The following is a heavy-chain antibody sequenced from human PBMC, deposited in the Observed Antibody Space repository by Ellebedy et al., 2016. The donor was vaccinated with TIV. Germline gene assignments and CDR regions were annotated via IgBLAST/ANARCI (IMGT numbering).Heavy chain of an antibody. CDR2: ISWNSGSI. V-gene: IGHV3-9*01. Sequence: SLKISXAASGFTLDDYAMHWVRQAPGKGLEWVSGISWNSGSIGYADSVKGRFTISRDNAKNSLYLQMNSLRAEDTALYYCAKDLTMVRGVMDYWGQGTLVTVSS. CDR1: GFTLDDYA. J-gene: IGHJ4*02. CDR3: AKDLTMVRGVMDY. D-gene: IGHD3-10*01.